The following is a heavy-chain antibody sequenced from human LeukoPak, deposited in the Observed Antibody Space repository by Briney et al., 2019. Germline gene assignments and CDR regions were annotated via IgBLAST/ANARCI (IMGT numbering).Heavy chain of an antibody. D-gene: IGHD6-13*01. CDR3: ARANIAAAAGLDY. V-gene: IGHV3-30-3*01. Sequence: GGSLSLSCAASGFTFSSYAMHWVRQAPGKGLEWVAVISYDGSNKYYADSVKGRFTISRDNSKNTLYLQMNSLRAEDTAVYYCARANIAAAAGLDYWGQGTLVTVSS. CDR2: ISYDGSNK. J-gene: IGHJ4*02. CDR1: GFTFSSYA.